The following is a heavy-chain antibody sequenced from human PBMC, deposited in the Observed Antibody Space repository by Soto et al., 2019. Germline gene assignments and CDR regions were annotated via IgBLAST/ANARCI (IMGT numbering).Heavy chain of an antibody. Sequence: GASVKVSSKASGGTFSSYAISWVRQAPGQGLEWMGGIIPIFGTANYAQKFQGRVTITADESTSTAYMELSSLRSEDTAAYYCARTFYCSGGSCYSVGVGYWGQGTLVTVSS. CDR1: GGTFSSYA. CDR3: ARTFYCSGGSCYSVGVGY. D-gene: IGHD2-15*01. V-gene: IGHV1-69*13. J-gene: IGHJ4*02. CDR2: IIPIFGTA.